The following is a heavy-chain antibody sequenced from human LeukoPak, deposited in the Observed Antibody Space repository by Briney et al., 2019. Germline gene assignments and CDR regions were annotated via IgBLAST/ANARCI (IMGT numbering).Heavy chain of an antibody. CDR2: ISYDGSNK. D-gene: IGHD6-19*01. J-gene: IGHJ3*02. CDR1: GFTFSSCG. V-gene: IGHV3-30*18. Sequence: GGSLRLSCAASGFTFSSCGMHWVRQAPGKGLEWVAVISYDGSNKYYADSAKGRFTISRDNSKNTLFLEMNSLRAEDTAVYYCAKALTSGWYLDAFNIWGQGTMVTVSS. CDR3: AKALTSGWYLDAFNI.